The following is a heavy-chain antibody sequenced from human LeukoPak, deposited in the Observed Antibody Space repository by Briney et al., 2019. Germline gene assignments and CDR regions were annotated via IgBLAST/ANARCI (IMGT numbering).Heavy chain of an antibody. CDR2: INWNSVRK. CDR1: GFTFDDYA. V-gene: IGHV3-9*01. D-gene: IGHD5-24*01. J-gene: IGHJ4*02. CDR3: AKDSRDGYNTPKIDY. Sequence: PGGSLRLSCAASGFTFDDYAMHWVRQAPGKALEWVGGINWNSVRKDYADSVKGRFTISRDNAKNSLDLQMNSLREDDTAFYYCAKDSRDGYNTPKIDYSGQGTLVTASS.